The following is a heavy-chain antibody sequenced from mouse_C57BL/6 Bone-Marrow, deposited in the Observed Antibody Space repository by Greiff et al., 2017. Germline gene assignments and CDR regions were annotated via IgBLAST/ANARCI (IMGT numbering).Heavy chain of an antibody. CDR3: ARAGNYVGFFAY. Sequence: QVQLQQPGAELVMPGASVKLSCKASGYTFTSYWMHWVKQRPGQGLEWIGDIDPSDGYTNYNQKFKGKSTLTVDKSSSTAYMQLSSLTSEDSAVYGCARAGNYVGFFAYWGQGTLVTVSA. J-gene: IGHJ3*01. CDR2: IDPSDGYT. CDR1: GYTFTSYW. V-gene: IGHV1-69*01. D-gene: IGHD2-1*01.